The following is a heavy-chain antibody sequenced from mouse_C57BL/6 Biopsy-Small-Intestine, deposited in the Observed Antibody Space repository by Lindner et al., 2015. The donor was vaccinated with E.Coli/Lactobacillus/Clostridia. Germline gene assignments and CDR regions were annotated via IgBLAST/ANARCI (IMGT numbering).Heavy chain of an antibody. D-gene: IGHD3-3*01. CDR3: ARGEGDVRYAMDY. CDR2: INPNSGGT. J-gene: IGHJ4*01. Sequence: EVQLQESGPELVKPGASVKIPCKAFGYTFTDHNMDWVKQSHGKSLEWIGNINPNSGGTVYNQKFKGKATLTVDKSSSTAYMELRSLTSEDTAVYYCARGEGDVRYAMDYWGQGTSVTVSS. CDR1: GYTFTDHN. V-gene: IGHV1-18*01.